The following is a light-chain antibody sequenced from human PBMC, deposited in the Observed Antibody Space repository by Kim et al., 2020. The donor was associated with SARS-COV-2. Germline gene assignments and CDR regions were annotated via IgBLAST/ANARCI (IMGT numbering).Light chain of an antibody. V-gene: IGLV3-19*01. CDR1: SLRSYY. Sequence: GQTVRITCQGASLRSYYASWYQQKQGQAPVLVIYGKNNRPSGIPDRFSGSSSGNTASLTITGAQAEDEADYYCNSRDSSGNHPVVFGGGTQLTVL. CDR2: GKN. J-gene: IGLJ2*01. CDR3: NSRDSSGNHPVV.